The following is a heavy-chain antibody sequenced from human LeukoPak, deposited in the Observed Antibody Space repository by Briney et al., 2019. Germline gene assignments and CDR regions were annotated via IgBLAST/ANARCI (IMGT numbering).Heavy chain of an antibody. CDR2: ISSSSSYI. Sequence: SGRSLRLSCAASGFTFSSYTMNWVRQAPGKGLEWVSSISSSSSYIYYADSVKGRFTISRDNAKNSLYLQMNSLRAEDTAVYYCARSGRGYEDAFDIWGQGTMVIVSS. J-gene: IGHJ3*02. CDR1: GFTFSSYT. CDR3: ARSGRGYEDAFDI. D-gene: IGHD5-12*01. V-gene: IGHV3-21*01.